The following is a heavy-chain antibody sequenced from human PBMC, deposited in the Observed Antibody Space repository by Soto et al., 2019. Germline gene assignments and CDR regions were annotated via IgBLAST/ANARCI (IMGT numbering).Heavy chain of an antibody. CDR2: ISATGATT. Sequence: LRLSCAASGFTFRSYAMNWVRQAPGKGLEWVSSISATGATTYLADSLKGRFTISRDNFQNTLYLQMNSLRAEDTAVYYCAKDKETGDYYDSSTFGGQGTLVTVSS. V-gene: IGHV3-23*01. J-gene: IGHJ4*02. D-gene: IGHD3-22*01. CDR3: AKDKETGDYYDSSTF. CDR1: GFTFRSYA.